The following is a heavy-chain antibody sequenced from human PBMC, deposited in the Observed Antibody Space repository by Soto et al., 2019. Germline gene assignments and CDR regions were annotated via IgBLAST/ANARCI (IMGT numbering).Heavy chain of an antibody. V-gene: IGHV3-30-3*01. D-gene: IGHD1-26*01. CDR2: ISYDGSNK. CDR1: GFTFSSYA. CDR3: ARTPRGQWELPYYYYGMDV. Sequence: QVQLVESGEGVVQPGRSLRLSCAASGFTFSSYAMHWVRQAPGKGLEWVAVISYDGSNKYYADSVKGRFTISRDNSKNTLYLQMNSLRAEDTAVYYCARTPRGQWELPYYYYGMDVWGQGTTVTVSS. J-gene: IGHJ6*02.